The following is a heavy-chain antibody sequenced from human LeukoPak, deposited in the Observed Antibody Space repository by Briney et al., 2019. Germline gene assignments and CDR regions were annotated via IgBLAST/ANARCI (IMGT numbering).Heavy chain of an antibody. J-gene: IGHJ6*03. CDR1: GYTFTSYG. CDR3: ARERKVVPAAITYYYYYMDV. D-gene: IGHD2-2*01. Sequence: GASVKVSCKATGYTFTSYGISWVRQAPGQGLEWMGWISAYNGNTNYAQKLQGRVTMTTDTSTSTAYMELRSLRSDDTAVYYCARERKVVPAAITYYYYYMDVWGKGTTVTVSS. V-gene: IGHV1-18*01. CDR2: ISAYNGNT.